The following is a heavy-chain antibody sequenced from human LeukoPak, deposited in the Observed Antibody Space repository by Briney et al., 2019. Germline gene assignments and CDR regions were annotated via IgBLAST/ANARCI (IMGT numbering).Heavy chain of an antibody. D-gene: IGHD1-1*01. V-gene: IGHV4-59*01. CDR3: ARGGQPAYYFDY. J-gene: IGHJ4*02. Sequence: GSLRLSCAASGFAFSSYAMSGVRQPPGKGLEWIGYIYYSGSTNYNPSLKSRVTISVDTSKNQFSLKLSSVTAADTAVYYCARGGQPAYYFDYWGQGTLVTVSS. CDR1: GFAFSSYA. CDR2: IYYSGST.